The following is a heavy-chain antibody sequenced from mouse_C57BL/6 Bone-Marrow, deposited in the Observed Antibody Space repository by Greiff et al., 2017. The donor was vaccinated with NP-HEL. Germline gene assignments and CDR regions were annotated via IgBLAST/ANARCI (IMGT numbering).Heavy chain of an antibody. CDR2: ISSGSSTI. J-gene: IGHJ4*01. CDR3: ARESTMVTTKEAVDAMDY. CDR1: GFTFSDYG. Sequence: EVKLMESGGGLVKPGGSLKLSCAASGFTFSDYGMHWVRQAPEKGLEWVAYISSGSSTIYYAATVKGRFTISRDNAKNTLFLQMTSLRSEDTAMYYCARESTMVTTKEAVDAMDYWGQGTSVTVSS. D-gene: IGHD2-2*01. V-gene: IGHV5-17*01.